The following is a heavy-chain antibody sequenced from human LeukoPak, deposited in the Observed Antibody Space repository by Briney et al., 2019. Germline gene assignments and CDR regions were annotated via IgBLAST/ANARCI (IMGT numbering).Heavy chain of an antibody. J-gene: IGHJ4*02. CDR2: IRYDGSNK. V-gene: IGHV3-30*02. D-gene: IGHD3-22*01. Sequence: GGSLRLSCAASGFTFSSYGMHWVRQAPGKGLEWVAFIRYDGSNKYYADSVKGRFTISRDDAKNTLYLQMNSLRAEDTAVYYCARETPYYDSSSYYSPFDSWGQGTLVTVSS. CDR3: ARETPYYDSSSYYSPFDS. CDR1: GFTFSSYG.